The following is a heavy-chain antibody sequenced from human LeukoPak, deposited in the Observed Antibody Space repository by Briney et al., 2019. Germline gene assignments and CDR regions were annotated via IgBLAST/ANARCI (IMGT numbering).Heavy chain of an antibody. D-gene: IGHD3-16*01. CDR1: GDSIRSTSHY. J-gene: IGHJ6*01. Sequence: SESLSLACTVSGDSIRSTSHYWDWIRQPPGKGLEWIGDIYYSGSASYNPSLKSRVTISIDTSKNQFSLKVDSVTAADTAVYCCASHHRGGLHYGLEVWGQGTTVTVSS. CDR3: ASHHRGGLHYGLEV. CDR2: IYYSGSA. V-gene: IGHV4-39*01.